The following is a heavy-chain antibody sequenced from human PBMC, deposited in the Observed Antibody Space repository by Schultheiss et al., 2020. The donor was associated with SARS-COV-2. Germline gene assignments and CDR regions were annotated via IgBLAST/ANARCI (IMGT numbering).Heavy chain of an antibody. CDR2: IYHSGST. V-gene: IGHV4-38-2*01. D-gene: IGHD3-22*01. Sequence: TLSLTCAVSGYSISSGYYWGWIRQPPGKGLEWIGSIYHSGSTYYNPSLKSRVTISVDTSKNQFSLKLSSVTAADTAVYYCAVDSSGYLDAFDIWGQGTMVTVSS. CDR3: AVDSSGYLDAFDI. J-gene: IGHJ3*02. CDR1: GYSISSGYY.